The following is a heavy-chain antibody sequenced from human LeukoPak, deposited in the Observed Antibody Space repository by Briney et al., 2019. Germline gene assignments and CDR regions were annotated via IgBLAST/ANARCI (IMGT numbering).Heavy chain of an antibody. J-gene: IGHJ4*02. CDR1: GFTFSSYE. Sequence: GGSLRLSCAASGFTFSSYEMNWVRQAPGKGLEWVSYISSSGSTIYYADSVKGQFTISRDNAKNSLYLQMNSLRAEDTAVYYCARGADIVVVVAATYYFDYWGQGTLVTVSS. CDR2: ISSSGSTI. D-gene: IGHD2-15*01. V-gene: IGHV3-48*03. CDR3: ARGADIVVVVAATYYFDY.